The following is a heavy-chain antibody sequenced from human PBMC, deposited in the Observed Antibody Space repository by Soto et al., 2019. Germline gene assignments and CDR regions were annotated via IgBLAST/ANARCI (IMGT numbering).Heavy chain of an antibody. J-gene: IGHJ4*02. CDR2: ISAYNGNT. V-gene: IGHV1-18*01. D-gene: IGHD2-15*01. CDR3: ARDGLVVAATGDFDY. CDR1: GYTFTSYG. Sequence: QVQLVQSGAEVKKPGASVKVSCKASGYTFTSYGISWVRQAPGQGLEWMGWISAYNGNTNYAQKLQGRVTMTTDTSTSTGYMELRSLRSDDTAVYYCARDGLVVAATGDFDYWGQGTLVTVSS.